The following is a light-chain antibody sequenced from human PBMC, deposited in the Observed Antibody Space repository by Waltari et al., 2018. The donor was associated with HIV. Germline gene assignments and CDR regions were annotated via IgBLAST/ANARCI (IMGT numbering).Light chain of an antibody. Sequence: SYELTQPPSVSVSPGQTASITCSGDKLGAKYACWYQQKPGQSPVLVIYQDSKRPSGIPERFSGSNSGNTATLTISGTQAMDEADYYCQAWDSSTAVVFGGGTKLTVL. J-gene: IGLJ2*01. CDR1: KLGAKY. CDR2: QDS. V-gene: IGLV3-1*01. CDR3: QAWDSSTAVV.